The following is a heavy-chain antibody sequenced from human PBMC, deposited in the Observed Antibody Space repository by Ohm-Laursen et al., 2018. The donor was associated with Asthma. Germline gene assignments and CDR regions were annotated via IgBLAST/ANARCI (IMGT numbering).Heavy chain of an antibody. Sequence: GASVKVSCKASGGTFSSYAISWVRQAPGQGLEWMGGIIPIFGTANYAQKFQGRVTITADESTSTAYMELSSLRSEDTAVYYCARDLEGDGNSRWFDPWGQGTLVTVSS. D-gene: IGHD4-23*01. CDR3: ARDLEGDGNSRWFDP. J-gene: IGHJ5*02. CDR1: GGTFSSYA. V-gene: IGHV1-69*13. CDR2: IIPIFGTA.